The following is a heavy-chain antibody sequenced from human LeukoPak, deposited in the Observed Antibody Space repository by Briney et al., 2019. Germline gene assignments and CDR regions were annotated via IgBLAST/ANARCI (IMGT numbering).Heavy chain of an antibody. J-gene: IGHJ3*02. CDR2: INLDSGAT. Sequence: ASVKVSCKAFGYTFTAYYMHWVRQAPGQGFEWMGWINLDSGATDYAQKFQGRVTMARDTSSGTAYMEVSRLRSDDTAVYYCASRHSYASGSFYPAFDIWGQGTMVTVSS. V-gene: IGHV1-2*02. D-gene: IGHD3-10*01. CDR1: GYTFTAYY. CDR3: ASRHSYASGSFYPAFDI.